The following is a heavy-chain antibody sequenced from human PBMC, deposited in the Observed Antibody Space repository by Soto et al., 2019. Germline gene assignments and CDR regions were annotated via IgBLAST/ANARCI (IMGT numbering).Heavy chain of an antibody. CDR3: TRYRWFDA. CDR1: GFTFSNYE. CDR2: ISSRGTVK. D-gene: IGHD3-16*02. Sequence: GGSLRLSCAASGFTFSNYEMNWVRQAPGKGLEWISYISSRGTVKYNADSVKGRFTISRDNAKNSLYLQMNSLRAEDTAVYYCTRYRWFDAWGQGTLVTVSS. V-gene: IGHV3-48*03. J-gene: IGHJ5*02.